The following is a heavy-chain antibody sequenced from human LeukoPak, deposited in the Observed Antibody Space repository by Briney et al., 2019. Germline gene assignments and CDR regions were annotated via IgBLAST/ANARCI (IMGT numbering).Heavy chain of an antibody. D-gene: IGHD5-12*01. CDR3: AKDVGYSGYDYYFDY. CDR2: ISYDGSNK. Sequence: QPGGSLRLSCAASGFTFSSYAMHWVRQAPGKGLEWVAVISYDGSNKYYADSVKGRFTISRDNSKNTLYPQMNSLRAEDTAVYYCAKDVGYSGYDYYFDYWGQGTLVTVSS. V-gene: IGHV3-30*04. CDR1: GFTFSSYA. J-gene: IGHJ4*02.